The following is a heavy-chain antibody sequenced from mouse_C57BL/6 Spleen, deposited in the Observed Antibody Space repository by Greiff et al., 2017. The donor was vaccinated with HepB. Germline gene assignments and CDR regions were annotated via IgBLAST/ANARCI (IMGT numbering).Heavy chain of an antibody. Sequence: EVQGVESGGGLVQPGGSLSLSCAASGFTFTDYYMSWVRQPPGKALEWLGFIRNKANGYTTEYSASVKGRFTISRDNSQSILYLQMNALRAEDSATYDCARYMTHYYAMDYWGQGTSVTVSS. CDR1: GFTFTDYY. CDR3: ARYMTHYYAMDY. J-gene: IGHJ4*01. V-gene: IGHV7-3*01. CDR2: IRNKANGYTT. D-gene: IGHD2-13*01.